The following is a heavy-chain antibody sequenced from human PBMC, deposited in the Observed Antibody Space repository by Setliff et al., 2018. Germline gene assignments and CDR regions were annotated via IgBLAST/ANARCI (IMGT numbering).Heavy chain of an antibody. J-gene: IGHJ4*02. Sequence: GASVKVSCKASGYTFTGYYMHWVRQTPGQGLEWMGWINPNSGGTNYAQKFQGWVTMTRDTSISTAYMELSRLRSDDTAVYYCARGRDFWSGYLVYWGQGTLVT. CDR2: INPNSGGT. D-gene: IGHD3-3*01. CDR3: ARGRDFWSGYLVY. CDR1: GYTFTGYY. V-gene: IGHV1-2*04.